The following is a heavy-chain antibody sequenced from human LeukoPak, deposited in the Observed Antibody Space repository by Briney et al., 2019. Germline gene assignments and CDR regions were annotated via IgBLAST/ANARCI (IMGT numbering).Heavy chain of an antibody. CDR2: MSSSSSNI. CDR1: GFTFSSYS. Sequence: PGGSLRLSCAASGFTFSSYSMNWVRQAPGKGLEWVSSMSSSSSNIYYADSVKGRFTISRDNAKNSLYLQMNSLRAEDTAVYYCARESFRSWYPIDYWGQGTLVTVSS. J-gene: IGHJ4*02. D-gene: IGHD6-13*01. CDR3: ARESFRSWYPIDY. V-gene: IGHV3-21*01.